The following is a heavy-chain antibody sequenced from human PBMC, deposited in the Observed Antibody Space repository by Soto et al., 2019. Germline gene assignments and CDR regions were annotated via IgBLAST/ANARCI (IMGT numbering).Heavy chain of an antibody. CDR1: GGSLSSGTYY. Sequence: QVQLQESGPGLVKPSQTLSLTCTVSGGSLSSGTYYWSWIRQPPGKGLEWIGYIYYSGNTYSNPSLKSRITISVDTSKHQFSLKLNSVTAADTAVYYCASTRGYSYGYFRYFDYWGQGTPVTVSS. D-gene: IGHD5-18*01. CDR3: ASTRGYSYGYFRYFDY. CDR2: IYYSGNT. V-gene: IGHV4-30-4*01. J-gene: IGHJ4*02.